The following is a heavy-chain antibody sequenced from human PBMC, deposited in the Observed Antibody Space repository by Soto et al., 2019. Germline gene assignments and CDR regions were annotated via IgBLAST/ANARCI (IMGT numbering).Heavy chain of an antibody. D-gene: IGHD6-6*01. Sequence: SVKVSCKASGFTFTSSAVQWVRQARGQRLEWIGWIVVGSGNTNYAQKFQERVTITRDMSTSTAYMELSSLRSEDTAVYYCAALDSSSSVYPLWGQGTLVTVSS. J-gene: IGHJ4*02. CDR2: IVVGSGNT. CDR1: GFTFTSSA. CDR3: AALDSSSSVYPL. V-gene: IGHV1-58*01.